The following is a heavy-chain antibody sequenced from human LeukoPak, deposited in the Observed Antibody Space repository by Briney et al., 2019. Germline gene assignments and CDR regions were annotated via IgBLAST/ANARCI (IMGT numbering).Heavy chain of an antibody. CDR1: GGSISSYY. Sequence: PSETLSLTCTVSGGSISSYYWSWIRQPPGKGLEWIGYIYYSGCTNYNPSLKSRVTISVDTSKNQFSLKLSSVTAADTAVYYCARVTAPRGYFDYWGQGTLVTVSS. CDR3: ARVTAPRGYFDY. CDR2: IYYSGCT. D-gene: IGHD1-20*01. J-gene: IGHJ4*02. V-gene: IGHV4-59*01.